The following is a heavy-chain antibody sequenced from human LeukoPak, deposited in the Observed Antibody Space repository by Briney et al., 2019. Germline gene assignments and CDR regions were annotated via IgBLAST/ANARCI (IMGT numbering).Heavy chain of an antibody. J-gene: IGHJ4*02. CDR2: ISPSGHYI. D-gene: IGHD1-7*01. Sequence: GGSLRLSCAGSGFTFSNYSINWVRQAPGKGLEWVSSISPSGHYIYYADSVKGRFTISRDNAKNSLYLQMNSLRAEDTAIYFCAREDDWNYEDYWGQGTLVTVSS. CDR1: GFTFSNYS. V-gene: IGHV3-21*01. CDR3: AREDDWNYEDY.